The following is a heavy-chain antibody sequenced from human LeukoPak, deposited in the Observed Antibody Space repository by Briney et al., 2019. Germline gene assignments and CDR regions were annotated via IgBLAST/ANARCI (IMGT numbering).Heavy chain of an antibody. D-gene: IGHD2-15*01. CDR2: IKPDSGGT. Sequence: ASVKVSCKTSGYTFTGHYMHWMRKAPGQGLEWMGWIKPDSGGTAYAHKFQGRVTMTRDTSISTAYLELSSLRSDDAAVYYCATVVAGVTCDHWGQGTLVTVSS. J-gene: IGHJ4*02. CDR3: ATVVAGVTCDH. CDR1: GYTFTGHY. V-gene: IGHV1-2*02.